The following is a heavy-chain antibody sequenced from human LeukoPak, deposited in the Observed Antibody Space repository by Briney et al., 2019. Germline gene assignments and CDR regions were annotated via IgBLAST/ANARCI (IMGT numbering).Heavy chain of an antibody. CDR1: GGSISSYY. Sequence: SETLSLTCTVSGGSISSYYWSWIRQPAGKGLEWIGRIYGTGTITYNPSLQSRVTMSVDTSKNEFSLKMSSVTAADTAVYYCARLIWFGGAFDIWGQGTMVTVSS. D-gene: IGHD3-10*01. CDR2: IYGTGTI. J-gene: IGHJ3*02. CDR3: ARLIWFGGAFDI. V-gene: IGHV4-4*07.